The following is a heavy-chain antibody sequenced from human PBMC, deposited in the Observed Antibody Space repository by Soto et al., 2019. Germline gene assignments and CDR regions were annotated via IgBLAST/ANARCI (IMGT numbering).Heavy chain of an antibody. CDR1: GFTFSIFW. V-gene: IGHV3-74*01. Sequence: LSLSCAASGFTFSIFWMHWVRQVPGKGLVWISHITKDGSSLSYADSVKGRFTISRDNAKNTVYLQMNGLRAEDTAVYYCARGGVGSFDYWGQGSLVTVSS. D-gene: IGHD3-10*01. J-gene: IGHJ4*02. CDR3: ARGGVGSFDY. CDR2: ITKDGSSL.